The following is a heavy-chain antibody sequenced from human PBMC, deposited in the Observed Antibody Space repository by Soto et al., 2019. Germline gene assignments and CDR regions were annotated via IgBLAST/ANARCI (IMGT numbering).Heavy chain of an antibody. Sequence: SVPVSCKASGGTFSNYAITWVRQAPGQGLEWLGRIIPIFGSVTFAQKFQGRITLTADESTTTVYMELSSLRSDDTAVYYCAKDGGKDGYFGNWFDPWGQGTQVTVSS. CDR1: GGTFSNYA. CDR2: IIPIFGSV. CDR3: AKDGGKDGYFGNWFDP. V-gene: IGHV1-69*13. D-gene: IGHD5-12*01. J-gene: IGHJ5*02.